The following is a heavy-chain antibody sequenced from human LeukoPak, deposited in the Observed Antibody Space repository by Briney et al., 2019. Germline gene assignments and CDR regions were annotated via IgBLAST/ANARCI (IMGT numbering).Heavy chain of an antibody. V-gene: IGHV4-34*01. Sequence: SETLSLTCAVYGGSFSGYYWSWIRQPPGKGLEWIGEINHSGSTNYNPSLKSRVTISVDTSKNQFSLKLSSVTAADTAVYYCARRQSGTTFRGGYYGMDVWGQGTTVTVSS. CDR2: INHSGST. D-gene: IGHD1-1*01. CDR1: GGSFSGYY. CDR3: ARRQSGTTFRGGYYGMDV. J-gene: IGHJ6*02.